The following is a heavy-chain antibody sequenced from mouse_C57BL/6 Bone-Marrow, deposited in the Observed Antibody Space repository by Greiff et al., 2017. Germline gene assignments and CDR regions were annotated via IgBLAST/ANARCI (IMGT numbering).Heavy chain of an antibody. CDR3: ASLPITTVVAHYFDY. CDR2: IYPRSGNP. Sequence: QVQLQQSGAELARPGASVKLSCTASGYTFTSYGISWVKQRTGQGLEWIGEIYPRSGNPYYNEKFKGKATLTADKSSSTAYMELHSLTSEDSAVYFCASLPITTVVAHYFDYWGQGTTLTVSS. CDR1: GYTFTSYG. V-gene: IGHV1-81*01. J-gene: IGHJ2*01. D-gene: IGHD1-1*01.